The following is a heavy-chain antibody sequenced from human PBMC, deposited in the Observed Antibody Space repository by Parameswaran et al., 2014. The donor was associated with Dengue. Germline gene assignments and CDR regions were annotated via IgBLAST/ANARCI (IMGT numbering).Heavy chain of an antibody. V-gene: IGHV3-74*01. CDR3: ADLGSGLP. CDR1: GFTFSSYW. J-gene: IGHJ4*02. CDR2: ITNDGSRT. Sequence: ESLKISCVASGFTFSSYWMYWVRQAPGKGLVWVSSITNDGSRTDYADSVRGRFTISRDNAKNTVYLQMNSLRAEDTAVYYCADLGSGLPWGQGSLVTVSS. D-gene: IGHD6-19*01.